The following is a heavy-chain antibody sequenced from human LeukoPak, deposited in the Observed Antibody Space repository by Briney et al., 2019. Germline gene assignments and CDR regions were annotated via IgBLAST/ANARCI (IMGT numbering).Heavy chain of an antibody. CDR2: IRRKTDGETT. Sequence: GGPLRLSCAASGFTFSNVWMSWVRQVPGKGLEWVGRIRRKTDGETTDHAAPVKGRFTISRDDSKNTLYLQMNSLKTEDTAVYYCVTDLVIKGYFDYWGQGALVTVSS. D-gene: IGHD2-21*01. CDR3: VTDLVIKGYFDY. J-gene: IGHJ4*02. CDR1: GFTFSNVW. V-gene: IGHV3-15*01.